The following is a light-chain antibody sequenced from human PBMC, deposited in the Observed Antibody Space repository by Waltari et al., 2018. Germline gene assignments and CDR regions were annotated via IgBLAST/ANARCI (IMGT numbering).Light chain of an antibody. V-gene: IGLV1-44*01. Sequence: QSMLTQPPSASGTPGQRVTLSCSGSSSSIGSNAVNWYRQLPGAAPKLLIWSNNQRPSGVPDRFSGSKSGTSASLAISGLQSEDEADFYCATWDDSLNGYVFGTGTKVTVL. J-gene: IGLJ1*01. CDR2: SNN. CDR1: SSSIGSNA. CDR3: ATWDDSLNGYV.